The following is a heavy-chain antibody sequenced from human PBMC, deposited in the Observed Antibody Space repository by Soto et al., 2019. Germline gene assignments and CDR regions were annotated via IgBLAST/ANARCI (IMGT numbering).Heavy chain of an antibody. Sequence: SETLSLTCTVSGGSISSGGYYWSWIRQHPGKGLEWIGYIYYSGSTYYNPSLKSRVTISVETSNNQFSLKLSSVTAADTVVYYCAIDRGSGSYYNFSPTRKYYYYYYGMDVWGQGTTVTVSS. J-gene: IGHJ6*02. D-gene: IGHD3-10*01. CDR2: IYYSGST. V-gene: IGHV4-31*03. CDR1: GGSISSGGYY. CDR3: AIDRGSGSYYNFSPTRKYYYYYYGMDV.